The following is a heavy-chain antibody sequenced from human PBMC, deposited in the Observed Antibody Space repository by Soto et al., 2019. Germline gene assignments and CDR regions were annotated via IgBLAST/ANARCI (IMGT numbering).Heavy chain of an antibody. CDR3: ARAAFGSGSYYTTRDYYYGMDV. CDR1: GGSISSGGYS. CDR2: IYHSGST. D-gene: IGHD3-10*01. V-gene: IGHV4-30-2*01. Sequence: PSETLSLTCAVSGGSISSGGYSWSWIRQPPGKSLEWIGYIYHSGSTYYNPSLKSRVTISVDRSKNQFSLKLSSVTAADTAVYYCARAAFGSGSYYTTRDYYYGMDVWGQGTTVTVSS. J-gene: IGHJ6*02.